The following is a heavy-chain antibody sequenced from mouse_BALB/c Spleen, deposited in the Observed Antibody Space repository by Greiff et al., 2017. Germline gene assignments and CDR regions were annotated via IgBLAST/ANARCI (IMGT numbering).Heavy chain of an antibody. V-gene: IGHV3-2*02. D-gene: IGHD2-1*01. Sequence: EVHLVESGPGLVKPSQSLSLTCTVTGYSITSDYAWNWIRQFPGNKLEWMGYISYSGSTSYNPSLKSRISITRDTSKNQFFLQLNSVTTEDTATYYCAREVYGNLDYWGQGTTLTVSS. CDR1: GYSITSDYA. J-gene: IGHJ2*01. CDR2: ISYSGST. CDR3: AREVYGNLDY.